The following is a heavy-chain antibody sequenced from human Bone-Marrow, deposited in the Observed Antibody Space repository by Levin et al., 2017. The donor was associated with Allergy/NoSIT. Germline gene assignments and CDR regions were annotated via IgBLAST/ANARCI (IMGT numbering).Heavy chain of an antibody. CDR1: GFTFRTAW. CDR2: IKSKVHGGTT. D-gene: IGHD3-10*01. J-gene: IGHJ4*02. V-gene: IGHV3-15*01. Sequence: GGSLRLSCAASGFTFRTAWMNWVRQAPGKGLEWVGLIKSKVHGGTTDYAAPVKGRFTISRDDSQNTLYLQMNSLQIEDTAVYFCTTDNNDSGNYDRGGLNWGQGTLVTVSS. CDR3: TTDNNDSGNYDRGGLN.